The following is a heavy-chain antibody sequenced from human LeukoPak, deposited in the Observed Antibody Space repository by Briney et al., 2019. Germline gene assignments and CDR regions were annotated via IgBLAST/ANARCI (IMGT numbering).Heavy chain of an antibody. CDR1: GYTFTSYD. Sequence: ASVTVSCKASGYTFTSYDINWVRQATGQGLEWMGWMNPNSGNTGYAQKFQGRVTMTRNTSISTAYMELSSLRSEDTAVYYCARGVRRTYSGSFGYWGQGTLVTVSS. CDR3: ARGVRRTYSGSFGY. D-gene: IGHD1-26*01. V-gene: IGHV1-8*01. CDR2: MNPNSGNT. J-gene: IGHJ4*02.